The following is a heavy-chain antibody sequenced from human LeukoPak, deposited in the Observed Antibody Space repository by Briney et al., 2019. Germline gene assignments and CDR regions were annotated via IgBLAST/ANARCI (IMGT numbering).Heavy chain of an antibody. CDR2: ISPRGAST. D-gene: IGHD3-10*01. V-gene: IGHV1-46*01. CDR3: ARDNSVRDEAWWFSP. CDR1: GYTFTSNY. J-gene: IGHJ5*02. Sequence: ASVKVSCKSFGYTFTSNYMHWVRQAPGQGPEWMGVISPRGASTTYAQTCQGRVTLTRDMSTTTDYLELSSLRSEDTAVYYCARDNSVRDEAWWFSPWGQGTLVTVSS.